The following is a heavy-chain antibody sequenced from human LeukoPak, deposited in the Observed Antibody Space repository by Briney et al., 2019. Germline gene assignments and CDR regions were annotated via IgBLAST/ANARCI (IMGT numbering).Heavy chain of an antibody. D-gene: IGHD3-10*01. J-gene: IGHJ5*02. CDR2: INPSGGST. V-gene: IGHV1-46*01. CDR3: ARDSAFLGELSDIFPYWFDP. CDR1: VYTFTSYY. Sequence: ASVKVSCKASVYTFTSYYMHWVRQPPGQGLEWMGIINPSGGSTSYAQKFQGRVTMTRDTSTSTVYMELSSLRSEETAVYYCARDSAFLGELSDIFPYWFDPWGQGTLVTVSS.